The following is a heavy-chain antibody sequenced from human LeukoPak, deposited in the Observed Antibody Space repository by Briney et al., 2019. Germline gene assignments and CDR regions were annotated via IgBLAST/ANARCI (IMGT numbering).Heavy chain of an antibody. V-gene: IGHV3-11*01. CDR1: GFAFSDCY. CDR2: IRGSGGDI. D-gene: IGHD2-2*01. Sequence: KPGGTLRLSCAASGFAFSDCYMTWIRQAPGKGLEYISYIRGSGGDITYADSVRGRFTVSRDNAKNSLYLQMNSLRVEDTAVYYCARYARELDYWGQGSLVTVSS. CDR3: ARYARELDY. J-gene: IGHJ4*02.